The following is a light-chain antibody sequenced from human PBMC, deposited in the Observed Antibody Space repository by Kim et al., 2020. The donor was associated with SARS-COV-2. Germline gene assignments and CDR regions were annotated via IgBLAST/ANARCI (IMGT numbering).Light chain of an antibody. CDR3: QVQDSSGDHWV. Sequence: SYELTQPPSVSVAPGETATITCGGPNIGSKTVHWYQQRPGQAPVMVIYYERRRPSGIPDRFSGSNSENTATLTITRVEAGDEADNYCQVQDSSGDHWVFG. V-gene: IGLV3-21*04. CDR1: NIGSKT. CDR2: YER. J-gene: IGLJ3*02.